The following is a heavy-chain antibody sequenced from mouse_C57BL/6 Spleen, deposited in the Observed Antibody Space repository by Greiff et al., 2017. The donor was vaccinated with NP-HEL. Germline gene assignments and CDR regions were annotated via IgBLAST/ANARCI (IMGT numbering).Heavy chain of an antibody. D-gene: IGHD1-1*01. V-gene: IGHV1-74*01. J-gene: IGHJ4*01. Sequence: QVQLKQPGAELVKPGASVKVSCKASGYTFTSYWMHWVKQRPGQGLEWIGRIHPSDSDTNYNQKFKGKATLTVDKSSSTAYMQLSSLTSEDSAVYYCATSFTTVVANYYAMDYWGQGTSVTVSS. CDR3: ATSFTTVVANYYAMDY. CDR1: GYTFTSYW. CDR2: IHPSDSDT.